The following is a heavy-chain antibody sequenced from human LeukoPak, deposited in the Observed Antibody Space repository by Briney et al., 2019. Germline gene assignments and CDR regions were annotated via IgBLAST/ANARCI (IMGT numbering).Heavy chain of an antibody. J-gene: IGHJ4*02. D-gene: IGHD5-12*01. CDR1: GFSLSGYW. Sequence: PGGSLRLSCAASGFSLSGYWMSWVRQAPGKGLEWVARLHANGDKKHFVGSVQGRFTVSRDNAKNSLYLQMNSLRVEDTAVYYCARGGYSFDYLGQGTLVTVSS. V-gene: IGHV3-7*01. CDR2: LHANGDKK. CDR3: ARGGYSFDY.